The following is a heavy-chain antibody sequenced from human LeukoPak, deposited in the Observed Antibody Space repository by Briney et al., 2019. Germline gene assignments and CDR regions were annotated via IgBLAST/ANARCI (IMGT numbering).Heavy chain of an antibody. CDR2: IIPIFGTA. J-gene: IGHJ5*02. Sequence: GASVKVSCKASGGTFSSYAISWVRQAPGQGLEWMGGIIPIFGTANYAQKFQGRVTITTNESTSTAYMELSSLRSEDTAVYYCARASHSSSSLNWFDPWGQGTLVTVSS. V-gene: IGHV1-69*05. CDR1: GGTFSSYA. CDR3: ARASHSSSSLNWFDP. D-gene: IGHD6-6*01.